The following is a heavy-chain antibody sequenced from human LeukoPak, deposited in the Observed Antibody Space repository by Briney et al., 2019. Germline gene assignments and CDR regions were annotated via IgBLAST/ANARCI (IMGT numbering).Heavy chain of an antibody. CDR3: AREAPTGGAFDI. CDR1: GYSFTSYG. V-gene: IGHV1-18*01. D-gene: IGHD4-17*01. J-gene: IGHJ3*02. Sequence: GESLKISCKGSGYSFTSYGISWVRQAPGQGLEWMGWISAYNGNTNYAQKLQGRVTMTTDTSTSTAYMELRSLRSDDTAVYYCAREAPTGGAFDIWGQGTMVTVSS. CDR2: ISAYNGNT.